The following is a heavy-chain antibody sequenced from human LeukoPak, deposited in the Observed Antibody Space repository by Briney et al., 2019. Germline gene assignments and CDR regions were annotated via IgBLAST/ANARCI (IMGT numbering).Heavy chain of an antibody. CDR1: GFTFSSYS. J-gene: IGHJ4*02. Sequence: GGSLRLSCAASGFTFSSYSMNRVRQAPGKGLEWVSSISSSSSYIYYADSVKGRFTISRDNAKNSLYLQMNSLRAEDTAVYYCARDPSPYPGSLVQRFDYWGQGTLVTVSS. D-gene: IGHD6-13*01. CDR2: ISSSSSYI. CDR3: ARDPSPYPGSLVQRFDY. V-gene: IGHV3-21*01.